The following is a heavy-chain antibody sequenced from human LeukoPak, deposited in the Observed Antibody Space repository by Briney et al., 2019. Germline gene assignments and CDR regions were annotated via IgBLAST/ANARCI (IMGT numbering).Heavy chain of an antibody. CDR2: IIPIFGTA. CDR1: GGTFSSYA. J-gene: IGHJ3*02. CDR3: ATGYTMVRGVHDAFDI. V-gene: IGHV1-69*06. Sequence: GASVKVSCKASGGTFSSYAISWVRQAPGQGLEWMGGIIPIFGTANYAQKFQGRVTMTEDTSTDTAYMELSSLRSEDTAVYYCATGYTMVRGVHDAFDIWGQGTMVTVSS. D-gene: IGHD3-10*01.